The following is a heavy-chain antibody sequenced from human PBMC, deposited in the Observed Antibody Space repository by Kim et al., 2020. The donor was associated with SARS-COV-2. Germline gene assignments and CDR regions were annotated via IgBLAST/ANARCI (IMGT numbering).Heavy chain of an antibody. CDR3: AGVWGIMYDYFDN. CDR2: IYYVRST. D-gene: IGHD3-16*01. CDR1: GGSISSGGYY. J-gene: IGHJ4*02. V-gene: IGHV4-31*03. Sequence: SETLSLTCTVSGGSISSGGYYWGWIRQDTGKGLEWIGNIYYVRSTNSNPSLKSRVTIAVDTYKNHFTLKPMSVTAAAAAVYSCAGVWGIMYDYFDNWGQG.